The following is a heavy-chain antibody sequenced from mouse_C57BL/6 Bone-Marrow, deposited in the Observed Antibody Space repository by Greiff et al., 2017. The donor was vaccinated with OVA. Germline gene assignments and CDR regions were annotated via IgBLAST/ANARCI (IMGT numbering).Heavy chain of an antibody. J-gene: IGHJ2*01. Sequence: EVKLQESGGGLVQPGGSLKLSCAASGFTFSDYYMYWVRQTPEKRLEWVAYISNGGGSTYYPDTVKGRFTISRDNAKNTLYLQMSRLKSEDTAMYYCARRGGNWDDFDYWGQGTTLTVSS. CDR1: GFTFSDYY. V-gene: IGHV5-12*01. CDR3: ARRGGNWDDFDY. CDR2: ISNGGGST. D-gene: IGHD4-1*01.